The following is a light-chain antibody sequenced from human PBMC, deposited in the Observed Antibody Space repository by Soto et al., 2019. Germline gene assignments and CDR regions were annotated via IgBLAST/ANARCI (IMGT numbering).Light chain of an antibody. CDR1: SGHSSYA. J-gene: IGLJ1*01. CDR2: LNSDGSH. V-gene: IGLV4-69*01. Sequence: QSVLTQSPSASASLGASVKLTCTLSSGHSSYALAWHQQQPEKGPRYLMKLNSDGSHSKGDGIPDRFSGSSSGAERYLTISSLQSEDEADYYCQTGGTGIQVFGTGTKLTVL. CDR3: QTGGTGIQV.